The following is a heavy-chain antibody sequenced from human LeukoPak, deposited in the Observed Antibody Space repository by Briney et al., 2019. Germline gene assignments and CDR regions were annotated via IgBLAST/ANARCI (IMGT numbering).Heavy chain of an antibody. CDR1: GGSISPYY. CDR2: IYYSGYT. J-gene: IGHJ3*02. D-gene: IGHD6-19*01. V-gene: IGHV4-59*01. CDR3: ARGLPGYSGGDDAFDI. Sequence: SETLSLTCIVSGGSISPYYWTWIRQPPGKGLECIGYIYYSGYTDYNPSLKGRVTISVDTSKNQLSLRLGSVTAADTAVYHCARGLPGYSGGDDAFDIWGQGTMVTVSS.